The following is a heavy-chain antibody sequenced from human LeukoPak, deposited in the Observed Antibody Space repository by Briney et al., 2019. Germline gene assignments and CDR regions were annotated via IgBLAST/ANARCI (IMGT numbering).Heavy chain of an antibody. CDR1: GFTFSDYY. CDR3: ARVRGSYSVDY. Sequence: GGSLRLSCAASGFTFSDYYMSWIRQAPGKGLEWVSYISNTGSTTHYADSVKGRFTISRDNAKNSLHLQMNSLRAEDTAVYYCARVRGSYSVDYRGQGTLVTVSS. V-gene: IGHV3-11*04. CDR2: ISNTGSTT. D-gene: IGHD1-26*01. J-gene: IGHJ4*02.